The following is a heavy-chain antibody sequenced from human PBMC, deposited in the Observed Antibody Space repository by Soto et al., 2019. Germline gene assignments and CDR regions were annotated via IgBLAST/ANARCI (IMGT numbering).Heavy chain of an antibody. D-gene: IGHD5-18*01. CDR3: GRDGALGDTAVVDS. J-gene: IGHJ4*02. Sequence: QVQLVESGGGVVQPGKSLRLSCAASGFTFSTYGMHWVRQAPGKGLEWVAVIWYDGSNKYHGASLKGRFTSSRDNSQNPLYLQINNLRAEDTAVYFCGRDGALGDTAVVDSWGQGTLVTVSS. CDR1: GFTFSTYG. CDR2: IWYDGSNK. V-gene: IGHV3-33*01.